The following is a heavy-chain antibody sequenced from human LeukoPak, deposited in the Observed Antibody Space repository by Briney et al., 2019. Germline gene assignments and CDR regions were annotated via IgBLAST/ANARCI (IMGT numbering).Heavy chain of an antibody. CDR2: ISGSGDNT. J-gene: IGHJ4*02. Sequence: PGGSLRLSCAASGFTFSSYAMSWVRQAPGKGLEWVSGISGSGDNTYYADSVKGRFTISRDNSKNTLYLQMNSLRAEDTAVYYCASADDFWSGLTSYFDYWGQGTLVTVSS. CDR3: ASADDFWSGLTSYFDY. CDR1: GFTFSSYA. D-gene: IGHD3-3*01. V-gene: IGHV3-23*01.